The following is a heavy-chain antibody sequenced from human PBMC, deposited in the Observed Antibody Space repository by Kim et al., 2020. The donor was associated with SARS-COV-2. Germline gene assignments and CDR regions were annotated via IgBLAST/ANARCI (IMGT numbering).Heavy chain of an antibody. D-gene: IGHD3-10*01. Sequence: GGSLRLSCAASEFTFSTYAMTWVRQAPGQGLEWVSTISGTGGRTYYAGSVKGRFTISRDNSNSTLYLQMDSLRAEDTAVYYCAKDHYYLDAFDVWGQGTVVTVSS. J-gene: IGHJ3*01. CDR2: ISGTGGRT. CDR3: AKDHYYLDAFDV. CDR1: EFTFSTYA. V-gene: IGHV3-23*01.